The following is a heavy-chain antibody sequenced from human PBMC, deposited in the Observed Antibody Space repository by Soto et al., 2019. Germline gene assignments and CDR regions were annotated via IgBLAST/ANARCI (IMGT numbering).Heavy chain of an antibody. D-gene: IGHD5-18*01. CDR1: GYSFAGYW. V-gene: IGHV5-10-1*01. Sequence: GESLKISCKGSGYSFAGYWITWVRQKPGKGLEWMGRIDPSDSQTYYSPSFRGHVTISVTKSITTVFLQWSSLRASDTAMYYCARQIYGSDTGPNFQYYFDSWGQGAPVTVSS. CDR3: ARQIYGSDTGPNFQYYFDS. CDR2: IDPSDSQT. J-gene: IGHJ4*02.